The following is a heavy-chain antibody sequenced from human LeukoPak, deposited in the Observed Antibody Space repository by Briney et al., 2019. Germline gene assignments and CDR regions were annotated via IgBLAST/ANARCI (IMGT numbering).Heavy chain of an antibody. CDR3: ARDQPYFYDSSGYYPRYYYHMDV. Sequence: PGGSLRLSCAASGFTFGSYSMNWVRQAPGKGLEWVSYISSSSSTIYYADSVKGRFTISRDNAKNSLYLQMDSLRAEDTAVYYCARDQPYFYDSSGYYPRYYYHMDVWGKGTTVTVSS. J-gene: IGHJ6*03. D-gene: IGHD3-22*01. CDR1: GFTFGSYS. V-gene: IGHV3-48*04. CDR2: ISSSSSTI.